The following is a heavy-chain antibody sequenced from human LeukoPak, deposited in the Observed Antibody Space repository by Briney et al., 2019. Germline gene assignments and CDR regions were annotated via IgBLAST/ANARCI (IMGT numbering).Heavy chain of an antibody. V-gene: IGHV4-34*01. CDR3: ARGVPVLRYFDWLSPPAKNYALDY. J-gene: IGHJ4*02. CDR2: INHSGST. Sequence: SETLSLTCAVYGGSFSGYYWSWIRQPPGKGLEWIGEINHSGSTNYNPSLKSRVTISVGTPKNQFSLKLSSVTAADTAVYYCARGVPVLRYFDWLSPPAKNYALDYWGQGTLVTVSS. CDR1: GGSFSGYY. D-gene: IGHD3-9*01.